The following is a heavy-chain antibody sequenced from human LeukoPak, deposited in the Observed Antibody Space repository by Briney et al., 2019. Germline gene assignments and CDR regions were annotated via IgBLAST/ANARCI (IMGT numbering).Heavy chain of an antibody. J-gene: IGHJ4*02. CDR3: ARGIRYSSGWYYFDY. CDR2: ISSSSSYI. V-gene: IGHV3-21*01. D-gene: IGHD6-19*01. Sequence: GGSLRLSCAASGFTFSSYSMNWVRQAPGKGLEWVSSISSSSSYIYYADSVKGRFTISRDNAKNSLYLQMNSLRAEDTAVYYCARGIRYSSGWYYFDYWGQGTLVTVSS. CDR1: GFTFSSYS.